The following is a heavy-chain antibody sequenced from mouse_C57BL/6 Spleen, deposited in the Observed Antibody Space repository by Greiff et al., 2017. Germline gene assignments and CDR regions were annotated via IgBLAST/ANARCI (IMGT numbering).Heavy chain of an antibody. D-gene: IGHD2-2*01. V-gene: IGHV1-15*01. J-gene: IGHJ2*01. CDR1: GYTFTDYE. CDR2: IDPETGGT. Sequence: QVQLQLSGAELVRPGASVTLSCKASGYTFTDYEMHWVKQTPVHGLEWIGAIDPETGGTAYNQKFKGKAILTADKSSSTAYMGLRSLTSEDSAVYYCTRSVGYYFGYWGQGTTLTVSS. CDR3: TRSVGYYFGY.